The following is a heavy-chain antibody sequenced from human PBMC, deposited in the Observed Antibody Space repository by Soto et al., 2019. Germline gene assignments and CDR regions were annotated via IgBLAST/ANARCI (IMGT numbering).Heavy chain of an antibody. CDR2: IFYSGST. J-gene: IGHJ5*01. V-gene: IGHV4-59*12. CDR1: GGSISSYY. CDR3: ASMIGDPVLSFDS. Sequence: QVQLRESGPGLVKPSETLSLTCTVSGGSISSYYWSWIRQPPGKGLEWIGFIFYSGSTSYNPSLKSRVTISIDTSEYQFSLKLNSVTAADTAVYYCASMIGDPVLSFDSWGQGTLVALSS. D-gene: IGHD3-10*02.